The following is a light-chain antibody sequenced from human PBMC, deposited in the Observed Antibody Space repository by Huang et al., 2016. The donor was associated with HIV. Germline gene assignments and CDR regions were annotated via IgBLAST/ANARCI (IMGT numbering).Light chain of an antibody. J-gene: IGKJ3*01. Sequence: DVVMTQSPLSLPVSLGQPASVACRSSESLVYSDGNTYWNWFQQRPGQSPRRLIYKVSIRDTGVPDRFSGSGSGTNFTLKISRVEAEDVGIYYCKQGSHWPPTFGPGTKVDFK. CDR1: ESLVYSDGNTY. CDR2: KVS. V-gene: IGKV2-30*01. CDR3: KQGSHWPPT.